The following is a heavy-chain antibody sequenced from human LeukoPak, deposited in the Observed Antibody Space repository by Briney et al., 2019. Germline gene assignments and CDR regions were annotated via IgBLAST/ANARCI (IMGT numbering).Heavy chain of an antibody. CDR3: ARGGSSSSAYYYYYYMDV. J-gene: IGHJ6*03. V-gene: IGHV3-21*01. Sequence: GGSLRLSCAASGFTFSSYSMNWVRQAPGKGLEWVSSISSSSSYIYYADSVKGRFTISRDNAKNSLYLQMNSLRAEDTAVYYCARGGSSSSAYYYYYYMDVWGKGTTVTVSS. CDR2: ISSSSSYI. D-gene: IGHD6-6*01. CDR1: GFTFSSYS.